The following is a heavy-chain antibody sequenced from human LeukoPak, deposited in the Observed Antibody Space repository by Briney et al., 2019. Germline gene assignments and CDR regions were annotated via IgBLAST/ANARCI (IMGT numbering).Heavy chain of an antibody. V-gene: IGHV3-23*01. CDR1: GFTFSSYA. CDR3: AKDREGLSSGYDLEYFDY. Sequence: GGSLRLSCAASGFTFSSYAMSWVRQAPGKGLEWVSAISSSGSDTYHADSVKGRFTISRDKSKNTLFLQMNSLRAEDTAVYYCAKDREGLSSGYDLEYFDYWGQGTLVTVSS. CDR2: ISSSGSDT. J-gene: IGHJ4*02. D-gene: IGHD5-12*01.